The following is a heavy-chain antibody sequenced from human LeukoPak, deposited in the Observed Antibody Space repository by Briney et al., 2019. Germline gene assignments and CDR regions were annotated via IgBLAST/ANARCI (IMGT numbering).Heavy chain of an antibody. CDR1: GFTFSGYL. D-gene: IGHD6-13*01. Sequence: GGALRLSCAASGFTFSGYLMSWVRPAPGKGLGWVANINQDGSEKYYVDSVKGRFTISRDNAKNSLFLQMGSLRVEDTAVYYCARESTAGYNSSWYGFRNWGQGTLVSVSS. CDR3: ARESTAGYNSSWYGFRN. CDR2: INQDGSEK. J-gene: IGHJ1*01. V-gene: IGHV3-7*01.